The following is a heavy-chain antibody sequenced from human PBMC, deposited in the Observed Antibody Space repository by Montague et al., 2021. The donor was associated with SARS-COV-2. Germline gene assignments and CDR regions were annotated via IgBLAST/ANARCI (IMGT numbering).Heavy chain of an antibody. CDR1: HFSITSYW. D-gene: IGHD3/OR15-3a*01. CDR2: IYYNGNT. Sequence: SETLSLTCTVSHFSITSYWWSWIRQPPGKGLEWIGNIYYNGNTYYNSSLTSRVTMSADTSRNQFSLRVTSVTAADTAMYYCARLGLLPYYFDVWGRGALVTVSS. J-gene: IGHJ2*01. CDR3: ARLGLLPYYFDV. V-gene: IGHV4-59*08.